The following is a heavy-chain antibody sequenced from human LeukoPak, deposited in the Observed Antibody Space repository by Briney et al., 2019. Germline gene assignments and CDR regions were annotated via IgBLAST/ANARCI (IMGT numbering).Heavy chain of an antibody. CDR1: GFTFSSYS. V-gene: IGHV3-48*01. Sequence: GGSLRLSCAASGFTFSSYSMNWVRQAPGKGLEWVSYVSSSSSTIYYADSVKGRFTISRDNAKNSLYLQMNSLRAEDTAVYHCARAEDYYYYMDVWGKGTTVTVSS. CDR2: VSSSSSTI. J-gene: IGHJ6*03. CDR3: ARAEDYYYYMDV.